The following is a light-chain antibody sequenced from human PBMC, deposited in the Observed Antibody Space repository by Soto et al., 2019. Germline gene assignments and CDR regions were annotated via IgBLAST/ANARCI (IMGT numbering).Light chain of an antibody. Sequence: QSALTQPPSASGSPGQSVTISCTGSSSDVGGYNYVSWYQQHPGKAPKIMIYEVTKRPSGVPNRFSGSKSGNTASLTVSGLQTEDEADYYCSSYAGSNTFVVFGGGTKLTVL. CDR1: SSDVGGYNY. V-gene: IGLV2-8*01. CDR2: EVT. J-gene: IGLJ3*02. CDR3: SSYAGSNTFVV.